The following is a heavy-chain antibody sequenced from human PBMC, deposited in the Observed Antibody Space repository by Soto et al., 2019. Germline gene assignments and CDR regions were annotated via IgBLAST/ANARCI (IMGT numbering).Heavy chain of an antibody. CDR1: GYTFTSYA. CDR3: ARDSQAWLDESYDY. D-gene: IGHD5-12*01. Sequence: QVQLVQSGAEVKKPGASVKVSCKASGYTFTSYAMHWVRQAPGQRLEWMGWINAGNGNTKYSQKFQVRVTITRDTSASTAYMELSSLRSEDTAVYYCARDSQAWLDESYDYWGQGTLVTVSS. V-gene: IGHV1-3*01. J-gene: IGHJ4*02. CDR2: INAGNGNT.